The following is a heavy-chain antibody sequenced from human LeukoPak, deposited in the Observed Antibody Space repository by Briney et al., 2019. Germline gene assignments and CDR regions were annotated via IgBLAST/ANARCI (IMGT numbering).Heavy chain of an antibody. CDR2: ISSSGSTI. V-gene: IGHV3-11*01. D-gene: IGHD6-13*01. Sequence: GGSLRLSCAASGFTFSDYYMSWIRQAPGNGLEWVSYISSSGSTIYYADSVKGRFTISRDNAKNSLYLQMNSLRAEDTAVYYCARENRQQLDAFDIWGQGTMVTVSS. J-gene: IGHJ3*02. CDR3: ARENRQQLDAFDI. CDR1: GFTFSDYY.